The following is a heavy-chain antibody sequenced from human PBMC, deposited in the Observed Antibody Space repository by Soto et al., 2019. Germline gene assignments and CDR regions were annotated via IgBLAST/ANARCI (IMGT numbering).Heavy chain of an antibody. CDR1: GGSISSSSYY. D-gene: IGHD4-17*01. CDR2: IYYSGST. V-gene: IGHV4-39*01. Sequence: KTSETRSRTCTVSGGSISSSSYYWVWIRQPPGKGLEWIGSIYYSGSTYYNPSLKSRVTISVDTSKNQFSLKLSSVTAADTAVYYCASYGDYQFPWYFDLWGSGTLVTVSS. J-gene: IGHJ2*01. CDR3: ASYGDYQFPWYFDL.